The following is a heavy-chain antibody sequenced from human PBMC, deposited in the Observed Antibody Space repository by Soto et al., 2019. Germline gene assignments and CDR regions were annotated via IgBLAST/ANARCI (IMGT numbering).Heavy chain of an antibody. CDR2: IYYSGST. J-gene: IGHJ6*03. CDR1: GGSISSYY. Sequence: QVQLQESGPGLVKPSETLSLTCTVSGGSISSYYWSWIRQPPGKGLEWIVYIYYSGSTNYNPSLKSRVTISVDTSKHQFSLKLSAVTAADTAVYYCAMTRDYYCSGSYRSSHPRYYYYRDVWGKGTTVTVSS. D-gene: IGHD3-10*01. V-gene: IGHV4-59*08. CDR3: AMTRDYYCSGSYRSSHPRYYYYRDV.